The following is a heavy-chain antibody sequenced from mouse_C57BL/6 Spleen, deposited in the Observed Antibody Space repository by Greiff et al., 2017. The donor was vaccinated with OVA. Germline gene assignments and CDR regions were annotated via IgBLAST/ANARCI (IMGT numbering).Heavy chain of an antibody. V-gene: IGHV1-19*01. D-gene: IGHD2-3*01. CDR1: GYTFTDYY. Sequence: VQLQQSGPVLVKPGASVKMSCKASGYTFTDYYMNWVKQSHGKSLEWIGVINPYNGGTSYNQKFKGKATLTVDKSSSTAYMELNSLTSEDSAVYYCAHYDATYAMDYWGQGTSVTVSS. CDR3: AHYDATYAMDY. CDR2: INPYNGGT. J-gene: IGHJ4*01.